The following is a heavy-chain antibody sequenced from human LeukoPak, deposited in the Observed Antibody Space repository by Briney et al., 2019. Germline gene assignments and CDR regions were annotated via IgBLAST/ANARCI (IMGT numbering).Heavy chain of an antibody. CDR3: ARVGQLWPTGDY. D-gene: IGHD5-18*01. Sequence: SETLSLTCTVSGGSISSGGYYWSWIRQHPGKGLEWIGYIYYSGSTYYNPSLKSRVTISVDTSKNQFSLKLSSVTAADTAVYYCARVGQLWPTGDYWGQGTLVTVSS. J-gene: IGHJ4*02. V-gene: IGHV4-30-4*08. CDR1: GGSISSGGYY. CDR2: IYYSGST.